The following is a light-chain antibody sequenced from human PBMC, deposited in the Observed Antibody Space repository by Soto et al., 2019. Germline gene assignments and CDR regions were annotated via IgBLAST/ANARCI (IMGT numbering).Light chain of an antibody. V-gene: IGKV3-15*01. CDR3: QQYDNWPWA. CDR2: GAS. CDR1: QSVGSN. J-gene: IGKJ1*01. Sequence: EMVMTQSPATLSVSPGERATVSCRASQSVGSNLAWYQHKPGQAPRLLIYGASTRATDIPGRFSGSGSGTEFTLTISSLQSEDFAVYYCQQYDNWPWAFGQGTQVEIK.